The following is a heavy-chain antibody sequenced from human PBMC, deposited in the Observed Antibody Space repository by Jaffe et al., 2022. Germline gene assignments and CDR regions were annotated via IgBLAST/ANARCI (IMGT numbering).Heavy chain of an antibody. CDR3: AKGGGYCSGGSCAARLLEFLDY. J-gene: IGHJ4*02. D-gene: IGHD2-15*01. CDR1: GFTFSSYA. V-gene: IGHV3-23*01. CDR2: ISGSGGST. Sequence: EVQLLESGGGLVQPGGSLRLSCAASGFTFSSYAMSWVRQAPGKGLEWVSAISGSGGSTYYADSVKGRFTISRDNSKNTLYLQMNSLRAEDTAVYYCAKGGGYCSGGSCAARLLEFLDYWGQGTLVTVSS.